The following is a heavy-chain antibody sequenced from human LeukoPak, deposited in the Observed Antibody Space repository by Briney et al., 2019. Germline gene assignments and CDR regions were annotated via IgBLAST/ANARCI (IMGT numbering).Heavy chain of an antibody. CDR2: ISYDGSNK. CDR3: ARPWQNYYDSAFDY. J-gene: IGHJ4*02. CDR1: GFTFSSYA. V-gene: IGHV3-30-3*01. D-gene: IGHD3-22*01. Sequence: GGSLRLSCAASGFTFSSYAMLWVRQAPGKGLEWVAVISYDGSNKYYADSVKGRFTISRDNSENTLYLQMNSLRAEDTAVYYCARPWQNYYDSAFDYWGQGTLVTVSS.